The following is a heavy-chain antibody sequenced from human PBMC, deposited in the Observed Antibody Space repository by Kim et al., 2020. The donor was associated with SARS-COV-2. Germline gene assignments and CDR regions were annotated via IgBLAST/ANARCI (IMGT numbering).Heavy chain of an antibody. J-gene: IGHJ4*02. CDR3: ARHRYDILTGFDD. CDR2: IDPSDSYI. Sequence: GESLKISCKGSGYRFADNWITWVRQMPGKGLEWMGRIDPSDSYINYSPTFQGHVTISADTSNTTHYLQWSSLKASDTAMYFCARHRYDILTGFDDWGQGTLVTX. D-gene: IGHD3-9*01. CDR1: GYRFADNW. V-gene: IGHV5-10-1*01.